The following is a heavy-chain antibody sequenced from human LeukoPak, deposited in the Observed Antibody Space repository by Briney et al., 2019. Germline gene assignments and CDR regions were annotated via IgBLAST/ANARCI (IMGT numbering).Heavy chain of an antibody. D-gene: IGHD4-11*01. J-gene: IGHJ6*03. Sequence: GGSLRLSCAASGFTFSSYAMHWVRQAPGKGLEWVAVISYDGSNKYYADSVKGRFTISRDNSKNTLYLQINSLRVEATAVYYCAREGHTVTVDRPTKNYYYYYYMDVWGKGTTVTVSS. CDR2: ISYDGSNK. CDR1: GFTFSSYA. CDR3: AREGHTVTVDRPTKNYYYYYYMDV. V-gene: IGHV3-30*01.